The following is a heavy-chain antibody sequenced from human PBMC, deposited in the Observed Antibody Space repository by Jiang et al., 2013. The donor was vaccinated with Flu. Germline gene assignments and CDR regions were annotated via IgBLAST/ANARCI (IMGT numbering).Heavy chain of an antibody. D-gene: IGHD3-10*01. CDR1: GDSIGAPNYF. V-gene: IGHV4-39*01. CDR2: IYYTGAA. Sequence: LLKPSETLSLTCSVYGDSIGAPNYFWGWIRQPPGRGLECIGNIYYTGAASYNPSLKSRLTISIDTSKNQFSLKLASVTAADTAIYYCARLRGPRTMIREGDTDYWGQGTLVTVSS. CDR3: ARLRGPRTMIREGDTDY. J-gene: IGHJ4*02.